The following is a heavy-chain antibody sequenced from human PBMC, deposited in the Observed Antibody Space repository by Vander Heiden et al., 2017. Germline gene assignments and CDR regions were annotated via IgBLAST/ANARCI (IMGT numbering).Heavy chain of an antibody. CDR3: ARDMGPTSHGAFDI. D-gene: IGHD1-1*01. CDR1: GFTFSSYA. Sequence: QVQLVESGGGVVQPGRSLRLSCAASGFTFSSYAMHWVRQAPGKGLEWVAVISYDGSNKYYADSVKGRFTISRDNSKNTLYLQMNSLRAEDTAVYYCARDMGPTSHGAFDIWGQGTMVTVSS. CDR2: ISYDGSNK. V-gene: IGHV3-30-3*01. J-gene: IGHJ3*02.